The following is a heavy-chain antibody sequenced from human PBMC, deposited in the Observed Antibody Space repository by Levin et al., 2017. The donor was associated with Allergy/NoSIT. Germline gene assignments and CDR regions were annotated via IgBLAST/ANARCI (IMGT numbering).Heavy chain of an antibody. CDR1: GFTVGTSY. V-gene: IGHV3-66*01. CDR2: IYSGGST. J-gene: IGHJ6*03. D-gene: IGHD5-12*01. CDR3: ARSYSGYDTYYYYMDV. Sequence: GESLKISCAASGFTVGTSYMSWVRQAPGKGLEWVSVIYSGGSTYYADSVKGRFTISRDFSKNTLYLQMNSLRAEDTAVYYCARSYSGYDTYYYYMDVWGKGTTVTVSS.